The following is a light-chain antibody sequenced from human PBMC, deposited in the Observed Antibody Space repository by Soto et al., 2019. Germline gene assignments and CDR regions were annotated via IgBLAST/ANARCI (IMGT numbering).Light chain of an antibody. J-gene: IGLJ2*01. V-gene: IGLV1-40*01. CDR3: QSYDSSLSGVV. CDR1: RSNIGATYD. Sequence: QSVLTQPPSVSGAPGQRVTISCTGSRSNIGATYDVHWYQRLPGKAPKLLIYGDNNRPSGVPDRFSGSKSGPSASLAITGLQAEDEADYYCQSYDSSLSGVVFGGGTKVTVL. CDR2: GDN.